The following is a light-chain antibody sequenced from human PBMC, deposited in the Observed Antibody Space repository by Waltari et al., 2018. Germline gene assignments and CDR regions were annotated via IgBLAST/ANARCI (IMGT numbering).Light chain of an antibody. CDR3: CSYAGRGTYV. CDR1: TSDVGSYDL. Sequence: QSALTQPASVSGTPGQSITISCSGTTSDVGSYDLVSWYQQHPGEAPKLLICEVSKRPPYTSSRFPGAKSGSTASLTISGLQPEDEADYYCCSYAGRGTYVFGSGTKVTVL. CDR2: EVS. V-gene: IGLV2-23*02. J-gene: IGLJ1*01.